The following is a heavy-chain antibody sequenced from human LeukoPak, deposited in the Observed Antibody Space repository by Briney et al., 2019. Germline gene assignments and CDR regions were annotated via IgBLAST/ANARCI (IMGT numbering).Heavy chain of an antibody. D-gene: IGHD3-10*01. Sequence: GRSLRLSCAASGFTFDDYAMHWVRQAPGKGLEWVSGISWNSGSIGYADSVKGRFTISRDNAKNSLYLQMNSLRAEDTALYYCAKHRQLLWFGELLGYFDYWGQGTLVTVSS. CDR2: ISWNSGSI. J-gene: IGHJ4*02. CDR1: GFTFDDYA. V-gene: IGHV3-9*01. CDR3: AKHRQLLWFGELLGYFDY.